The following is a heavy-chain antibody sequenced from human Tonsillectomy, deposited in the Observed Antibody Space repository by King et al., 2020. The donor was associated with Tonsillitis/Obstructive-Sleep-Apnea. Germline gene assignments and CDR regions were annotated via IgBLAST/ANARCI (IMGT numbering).Heavy chain of an antibody. J-gene: IGHJ4*02. CDR2: FDPEDGET. CDR1: GYTLTKLS. V-gene: IGHV1-24*01. CDR3: APGPDYYGSGTFFDY. D-gene: IGHD3-10*01. Sequence: QLVQSGAEVKKPGASVKVSCKVSGYTLTKLSMHWVRQAPGKGLEWMGSFDPEDGETIYAQKFQGRVTMTEDTSTDTAYIYLSTLRSEDTAVYYCAPGPDYYGSGTFFDYWGQGTLVTVSS.